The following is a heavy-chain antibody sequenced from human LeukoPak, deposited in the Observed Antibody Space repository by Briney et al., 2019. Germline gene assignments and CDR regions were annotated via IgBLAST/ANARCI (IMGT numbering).Heavy chain of an antibody. D-gene: IGHD3-10*01. CDR3: AKLMVRGVSTNYYGKDV. CDR2: ISGSGGST. CDR1: GFTFSSYA. V-gene: IGHV3-23*01. J-gene: IGHJ6*04. Sequence: GGSLRLSCAASGFTFSSYAMSWVRQAPGKGLEWVSAISGSGGSTYYADSVKGRFTISRDNSKNTLYLQMNSVRTEDTAVYYCAKLMVRGVSTNYYGKDVWAKGPRSPSPQ.